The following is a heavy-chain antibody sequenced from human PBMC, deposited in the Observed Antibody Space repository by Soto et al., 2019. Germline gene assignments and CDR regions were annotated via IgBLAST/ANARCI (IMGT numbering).Heavy chain of an antibody. J-gene: IGHJ5*02. D-gene: IGHD3-10*01. V-gene: IGHV1-18*01. CDR3: ARDERGSGSYFGRLNWFDP. CDR2: ISAYTGNT. CDR1: GYTFTSSG. Sequence: ASVQVSCTASGYTFTSSGISSVRQAPGQGLEWLGWISAYTGNTNYAENLQGRVTMTTDTSTNTAYMELRSLRSDDTAVYYCARDERGSGSYFGRLNWFDPWGQGTLVTVSS.